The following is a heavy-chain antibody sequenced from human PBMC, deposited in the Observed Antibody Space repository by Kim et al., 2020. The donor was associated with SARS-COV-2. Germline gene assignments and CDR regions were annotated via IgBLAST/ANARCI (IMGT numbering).Heavy chain of an antibody. Sequence: GGSLRLSCAASGFTFSSYAMSWVRQAPGKGLEWVSAISGSGGSTYYADSVKGRFTISRDNSKNTLYLQMNSLRAEDTAVYYCAKAYPYCSSTSCDAFDIWGQGTMVTVSS. CDR1: GFTFSSYA. CDR2: ISGSGGST. J-gene: IGHJ3*02. V-gene: IGHV3-23*01. D-gene: IGHD2-2*01. CDR3: AKAYPYCSSTSCDAFDI.